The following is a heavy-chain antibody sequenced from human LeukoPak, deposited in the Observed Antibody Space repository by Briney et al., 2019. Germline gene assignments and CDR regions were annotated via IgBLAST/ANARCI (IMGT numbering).Heavy chain of an antibody. CDR3: ARAGGSGSPGYFDF. J-gene: IGHJ4*02. D-gene: IGHD3-10*01. CDR1: RGSVRSYY. Sequence: PSETLSLTCTVSRGSVRSYYWSWIRQPLGKGLEWIGYIFYSGDTNYNPSLKSRVTISVDTSQNQLFLRLSSVTAADTAVYYCARAGGSGSPGYFDFWGQGTLVTVSS. V-gene: IGHV4-59*02. CDR2: IFYSGDT.